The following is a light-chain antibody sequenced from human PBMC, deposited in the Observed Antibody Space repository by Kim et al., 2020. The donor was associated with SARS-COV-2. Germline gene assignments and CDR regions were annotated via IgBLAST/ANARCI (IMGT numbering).Light chain of an antibody. V-gene: IGLV3-1*01. CDR1: KLGDKY. CDR2: QDS. J-gene: IGLJ2*01. CDR3: QAWDSSHVV. Sequence: SPGQTASITCSGDKLGDKYACWYQQKPGQSPVLVIYQDSKRPSGIPERFSGSNSGNTATLTISGTQAMDEADYYCQAWDSSHVVFGGGTQLTVL.